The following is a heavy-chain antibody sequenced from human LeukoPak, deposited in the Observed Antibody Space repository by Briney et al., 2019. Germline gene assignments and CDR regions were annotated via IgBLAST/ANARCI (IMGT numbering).Heavy chain of an antibody. V-gene: IGHV3-23*01. CDR2: ISGSGGST. Sequence: GGSLRLSCAASGLTLTDYYMSWVRQVPGKGLEWVSGISGSGGSTFYADSVKGRFTISRDNSKNTLYLQMNSLRAEDTAVYYCAKDSSSWPEYFQHWGQGTLVTVSS. CDR3: AKDSSSWPEYFQH. J-gene: IGHJ1*01. D-gene: IGHD6-13*01. CDR1: GLTLTDYY.